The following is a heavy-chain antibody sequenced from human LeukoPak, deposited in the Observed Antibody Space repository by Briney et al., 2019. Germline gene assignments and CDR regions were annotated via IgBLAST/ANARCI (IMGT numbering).Heavy chain of an antibody. J-gene: IGHJ5*02. V-gene: IGHV4-59*01. CDR3: ARDMIQLTNNWFDP. Sequence: KTSETLSLTCTVSGGSISSYYWSWIRQPPGKGLEWIGYIYYSGSTNYNPSLKSRVTISVDTSKNQFSLKLSSVTAADTAVYYCARDMIQLTNNWFDPWGQGTLVTVSS. CDR1: GGSISSYY. D-gene: IGHD5-18*01. CDR2: IYYSGST.